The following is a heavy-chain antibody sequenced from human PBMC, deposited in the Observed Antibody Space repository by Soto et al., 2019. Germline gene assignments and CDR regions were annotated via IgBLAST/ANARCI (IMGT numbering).Heavy chain of an antibody. V-gene: IGHV3-74*01. Sequence: PGGSLRLSCAASGFTFSDYWMHWVRQVPGKGLVWLSRINGDGSNANYADYVRGRFTISRDNNNNTLNLQMNSLRAEDTAVYYCVRSMTTLTIDWLDPWGQGTQVTVSS. CDR2: INGDGSNA. CDR3: VRSMTTLTIDWLDP. CDR1: GFTFSDYW. J-gene: IGHJ5*02. D-gene: IGHD4-17*01.